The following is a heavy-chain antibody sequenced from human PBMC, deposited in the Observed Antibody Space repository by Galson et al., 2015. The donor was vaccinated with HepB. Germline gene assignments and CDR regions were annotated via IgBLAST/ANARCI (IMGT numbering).Heavy chain of an antibody. D-gene: IGHD2-15*01. CDR2: INPNSGGT. Sequence: SVKVSCKASGYTFTGYYMHWVRQAPGQGLEWMGRINPNSGGTNYAQKFQGRVTMTRDTSISTAYMELSRLRSDDTAVYYCARDCSGGSCVYFQHWGQGTTVTVSS. CDR3: ARDCSGGSCVYFQH. CDR1: GYTFTGYY. J-gene: IGHJ1*01. V-gene: IGHV1-2*06.